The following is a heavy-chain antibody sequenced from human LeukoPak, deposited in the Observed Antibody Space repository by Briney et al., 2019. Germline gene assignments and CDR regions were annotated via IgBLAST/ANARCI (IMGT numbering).Heavy chain of an antibody. CDR1: GGSISSGGYY. CDR2: IYYSGST. D-gene: IGHD3-10*01. CDR3: ARDAGFGTSDAFDI. J-gene: IGHJ3*02. V-gene: IGHV4-31*03. Sequence: PSQTLSITCTVSGGSISSGGYYWSWIRQHPGKGLEWIGYIYYSGSTYYNPSLKSRVTISVDTSKNQFSLKLSSVTAADTAVYYCARDAGFGTSDAFDIWGQGTMVTVSS.